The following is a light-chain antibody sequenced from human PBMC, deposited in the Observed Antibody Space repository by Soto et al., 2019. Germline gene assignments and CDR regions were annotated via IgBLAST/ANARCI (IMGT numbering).Light chain of an antibody. V-gene: IGKV3-15*01. Sequence: ETVMTQSPATLSVSPGERATLSCRASQSVNSNLAWYQQKPGQAPRLLIYGAFARATGIPDRFSGSGSGTEFTLTISSLQSEDFAVYYCQQYNDWPPWTFGQGTKVEIK. CDR1: QSVNSN. J-gene: IGKJ1*01. CDR3: QQYNDWPPWT. CDR2: GAF.